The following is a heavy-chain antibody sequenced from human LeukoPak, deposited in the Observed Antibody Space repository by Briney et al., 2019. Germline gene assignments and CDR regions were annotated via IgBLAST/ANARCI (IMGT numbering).Heavy chain of an antibody. CDR2: ISSSSSYI. CDR1: GFTFSSYS. CDR3: AREGVATLTGFYDY. V-gene: IGHV3-21*01. J-gene: IGHJ4*02. D-gene: IGHD5-12*01. Sequence: GGSLRLSCAASGFTFSSYSMNWVRQAPGKGLEWVSSISSSSSYIYYADSVKGRFTISRDNAKNSLYLQMNSLRAEDTAVYYCAREGVATLTGFYDYWGQGTLVTVSS.